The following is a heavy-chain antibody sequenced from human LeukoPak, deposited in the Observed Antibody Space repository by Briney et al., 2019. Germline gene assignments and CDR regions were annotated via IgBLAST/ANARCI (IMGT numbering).Heavy chain of an antibody. V-gene: IGHV3-48*02. CDR2: IISSSSTI. J-gene: IGHJ5*02. D-gene: IGHD4-17*01. Sequence: GGSLRHSCAASGFTFSSYSMNWVRQAPGKGLEWVSYIISSSSTIYYADSVKGRFTISRDNAKNSLYLQMNSLRDEDTAVYYCVREAVNDYGDYVFWFDPWGQGTLVTVSS. CDR3: VREAVNDYGDYVFWFDP. CDR1: GFTFSSYS.